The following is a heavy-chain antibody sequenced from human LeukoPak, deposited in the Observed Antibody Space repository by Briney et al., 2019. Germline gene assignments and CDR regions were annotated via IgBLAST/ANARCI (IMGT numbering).Heavy chain of an antibody. D-gene: IGHD3-22*01. CDR2: IRYDGSNK. V-gene: IGHV3-30*02. Sequence: GGSLRLSCAASGFTFSSYGMHWVRQAPGKGLEWVAFIRYDGSNKYYADSVKGRFTISRDNSKNTLYLQMNSLRAEDTAVYYCAKAFSGYSEYFQHWGQGTLVTVSS. CDR3: AKAFSGYSEYFQH. CDR1: GFTFSSYG. J-gene: IGHJ1*01.